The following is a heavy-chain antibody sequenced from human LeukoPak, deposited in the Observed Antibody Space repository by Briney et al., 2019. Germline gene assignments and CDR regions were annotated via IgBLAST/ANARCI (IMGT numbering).Heavy chain of an antibody. CDR2: INHSGST. Sequence: SETLSLTGAVYGGSFSGYYWSWIRQPPGKGLEWIGEINHSGSTNYNPSLKSRVTISVDTSKNQFSLKLSSVTAADTAVYYCARDVDTAYYFDYWGQGTLVTVSS. D-gene: IGHD5-18*01. J-gene: IGHJ4*02. CDR3: ARDVDTAYYFDY. CDR1: GGSFSGYY. V-gene: IGHV4-34*01.